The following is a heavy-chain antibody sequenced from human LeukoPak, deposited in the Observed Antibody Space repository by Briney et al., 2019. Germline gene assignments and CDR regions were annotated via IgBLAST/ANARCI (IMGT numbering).Heavy chain of an antibody. J-gene: IGHJ4*02. Sequence: ASAKVSCKASRYSLTSYGISWVRPAPRQGRGWVGWISAYNGNTTYAQKLQGRVTMTTDTSTRTAYMELRSLRSDDTAVYHCARGEIPPYYFDDGSQATLVTVPS. CDR1: RYSLTSYG. CDR3: ARGEIPPYYFDD. V-gene: IGHV1-18*01. CDR2: ISAYNGNT.